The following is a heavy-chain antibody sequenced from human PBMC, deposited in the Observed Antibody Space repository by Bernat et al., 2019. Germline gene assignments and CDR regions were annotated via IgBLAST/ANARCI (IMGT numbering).Heavy chain of an antibody. CDR3: AKGSYYFDC. D-gene: IGHD3-10*01. CDR1: GFTFSSHR. CDR2: INSDGTSI. Sequence: EVQLVESGGGLVQPGGSLRLSCAASGFTFSSHRVHWVRQAPGKGLVWVSRINSDGTSITYAESVKGRFTISRDNARNTLYLQMNSLRAEDTAVYYCAKGSYYFDCWGQGTLVTVSS. J-gene: IGHJ4*02. V-gene: IGHV3-74*03.